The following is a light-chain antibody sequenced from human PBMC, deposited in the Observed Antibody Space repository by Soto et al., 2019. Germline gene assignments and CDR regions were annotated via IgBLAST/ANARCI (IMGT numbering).Light chain of an antibody. CDR3: QQYYNWWT. J-gene: IGKJ1*01. V-gene: IGKV3-15*01. Sequence: EIVMTQSPATLSVSPVERATLSCRASQSVSSNLAWYQQTPGQAPRLLIYGASTRATGIPARFSGSGSGTEFTLTISSLQSEDFAVYHCQQYYNWWTFGQGTKVDIK. CDR1: QSVSSN. CDR2: GAS.